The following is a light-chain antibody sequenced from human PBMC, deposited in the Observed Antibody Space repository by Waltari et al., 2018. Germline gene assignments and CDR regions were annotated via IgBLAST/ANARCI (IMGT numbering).Light chain of an antibody. CDR2: EVI. CDR3: FSYAGRSIWV. CDR1: TRSGGHFTL. V-gene: IGLV2-23*02. J-gene: IGLJ2*01. Sequence: QSALTQPASVSGSPGQSIPIPCIGTTRSGGHFTLVSWYQPHPGKAPKLMIYEVIKRPSGVSNRFSGSKSGNTASLAISGLQPEDEAAYYCFSYAGRSIWVFGGGTKLTVL.